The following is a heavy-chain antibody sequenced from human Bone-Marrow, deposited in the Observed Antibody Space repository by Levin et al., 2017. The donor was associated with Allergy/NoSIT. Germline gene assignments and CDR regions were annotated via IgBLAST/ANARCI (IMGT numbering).Heavy chain of an antibody. CDR1: GFSFRSYS. D-gene: IGHD6-19*01. Sequence: GGSLRLTCAASGFSFRSYSMNWVRQAPGQGLEWVASISETRSFIYYADSVKGRFTISRDNAKNSLYLQMNSLRAEDTAVFYCARDGAVSGAFDIWGQGTMVTVSS. V-gene: IGHV3-21*01. CDR2: ISETRSFI. CDR3: ARDGAVSGAFDI. J-gene: IGHJ3*02.